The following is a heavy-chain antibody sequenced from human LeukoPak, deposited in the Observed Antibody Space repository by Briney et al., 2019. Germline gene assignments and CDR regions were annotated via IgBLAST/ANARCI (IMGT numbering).Heavy chain of an antibody. CDR3: EAKGNGYTGIYVFAH. Sequence: GGSLRLSCEASGFSVNSNYMSWVRQAPGKGLEWVSVFYASGGTFYTDSVKGRFTISRDTSTNSLYLQMSSLRTEDTAVYFCEAKGNGYTGIYVFAHWGKGTLVTVSS. CDR2: FYASGGT. CDR1: GFSVNSNY. D-gene: IGHD5-12*01. J-gene: IGHJ4*02. V-gene: IGHV3-66*01.